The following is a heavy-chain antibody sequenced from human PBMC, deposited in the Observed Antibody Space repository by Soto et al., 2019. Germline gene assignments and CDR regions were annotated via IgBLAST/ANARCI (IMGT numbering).Heavy chain of an antibody. CDR2: FDPEGGET. D-gene: IGHD6-13*01. CDR3: ATAVAAAGTWWFDP. V-gene: IGHV1-24*01. CDR1: GYTLTELS. J-gene: IGHJ5*02. Sequence: ASVKVSCKVSGYTLTELSMHWVRQAPGKGLEWMGGFDPEGGETIYAQKFQGRVTMTEDTSTDTAYMELSSLRSEDTAVYYCATAVAAAGTWWFDPWGQGTLVTVSS.